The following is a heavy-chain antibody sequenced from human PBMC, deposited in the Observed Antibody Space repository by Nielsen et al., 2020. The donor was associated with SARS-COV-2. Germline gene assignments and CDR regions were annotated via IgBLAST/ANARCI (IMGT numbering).Heavy chain of an antibody. J-gene: IGHJ6*03. CDR3: ARDLVVRATTWYYMDV. Sequence: ASVKVSCKASGYTFTSYAMHWVRQAPGQRLEWMGWINAGNGNTKYSQKFQGRVTITRDTSASTAYMELSSLRSEDTAVYYCARDLVVRATTWYYMDVWGKGTTVTVSS. CDR1: GYTFTSYA. CDR2: INAGNGNT. V-gene: IGHV1-3*01. D-gene: IGHD1-26*01.